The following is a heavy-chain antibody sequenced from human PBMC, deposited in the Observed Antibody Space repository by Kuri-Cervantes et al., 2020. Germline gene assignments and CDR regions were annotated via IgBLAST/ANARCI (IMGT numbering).Heavy chain of an antibody. CDR1: GFTFSNYA. J-gene: IGHJ1*01. CDR3: ARDVYGDYEYFQH. V-gene: IGHV3-30*01. Sequence: GGSLRLSCTASGFTFSNYAMSWVRQAPGKGLEWVAVISYDGSNKYYADSVKGRFTIYRDNSKNTLYLQMNSLRAEDTAVYYCARDVYGDYEYFQHWGQGTLVTVSS. CDR2: ISYDGSNK. D-gene: IGHD4-17*01.